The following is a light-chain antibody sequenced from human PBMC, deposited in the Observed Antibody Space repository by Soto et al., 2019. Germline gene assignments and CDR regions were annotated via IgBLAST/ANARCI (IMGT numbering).Light chain of an antibody. V-gene: IGLV3-21*02. CDR2: DDS. J-gene: IGLJ3*02. Sequence: SYELTQPPSVSVAPGQTARITCGGTNIGSKSVHWYQQKPGQAPMLVVYDDSNRPSGIPERFSGSNSGNTATLTISRVEAGDEADYYCQVWDSSSDHVVFGGGTKLTVL. CDR1: NIGSKS. CDR3: QVWDSSSDHVV.